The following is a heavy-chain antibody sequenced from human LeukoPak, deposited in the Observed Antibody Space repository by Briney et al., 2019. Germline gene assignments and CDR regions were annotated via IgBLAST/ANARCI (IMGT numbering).Heavy chain of an antibody. CDR1: GFTFSSYS. CDR2: ISSSSSYI. Sequence: KSGGSLRLSCAASGFTFSSYSMNWVRQAPGKGLEWVSSISSSSSYIYYADSVKARFTISRHNAKNSLYLQMNSLRAEYTAVYHCAGNRDGSVQFDCCGQATLVAVSS. V-gene: IGHV3-21*01. CDR3: AGNRDGSVQFDC. J-gene: IGHJ4*02. D-gene: IGHD3-10*01.